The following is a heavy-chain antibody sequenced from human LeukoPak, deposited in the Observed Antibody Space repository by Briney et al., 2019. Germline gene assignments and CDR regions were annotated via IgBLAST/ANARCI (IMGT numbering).Heavy chain of an antibody. V-gene: IGHV4-59*01. J-gene: IGHJ6*02. CDR2: IYYSGST. Sequence: PSETLSLTCVVSGDTIWHSNWWSWIRQPPGKGLEWIGYIYYSGSTNYNPSLKSRVTISVDTSKNQFSLKLSSVTAADTAVYYCAREAGSSWFGMDVWGQGTTVTVSS. CDR3: AREAGSSWFGMDV. CDR1: GDTIWHSNW. D-gene: IGHD6-13*01.